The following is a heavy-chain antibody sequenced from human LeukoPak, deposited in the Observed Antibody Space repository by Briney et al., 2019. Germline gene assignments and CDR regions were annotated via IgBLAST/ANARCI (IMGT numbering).Heavy chain of an antibody. Sequence: SETLSLTCTVSGGSISSSSYYWGWIRQPPGTGLEWIGRIYYSGSTYYNPSLKSRVTISVDTSKNQFSLKLSSVTAADTAVYYCARAHRKPYYFDYWGQGTLVTVSS. CDR2: IYYSGST. J-gene: IGHJ4*02. CDR1: GGSISSSSYY. V-gene: IGHV4-39*07. CDR3: ARAHRKPYYFDY.